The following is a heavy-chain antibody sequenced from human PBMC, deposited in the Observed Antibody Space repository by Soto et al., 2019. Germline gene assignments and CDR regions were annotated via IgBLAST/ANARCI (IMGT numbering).Heavy chain of an antibody. Sequence: GKSLKISCKGSGYSFTSYWIGWVRQMPGKGLEWMGIIYLGDSDTRYSPSFQGQVTISADKSISTAYLQWSSLKASDTAMYYCARQTYCSSTSCYTVDSWGQGTLVTVSS. CDR1: GYSFTSYW. CDR2: IYLGDSDT. D-gene: IGHD2-2*02. CDR3: ARQTYCSSTSCYTVDS. J-gene: IGHJ4*02. V-gene: IGHV5-51*01.